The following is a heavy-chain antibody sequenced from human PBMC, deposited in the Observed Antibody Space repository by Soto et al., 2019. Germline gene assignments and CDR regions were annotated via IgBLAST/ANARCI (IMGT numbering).Heavy chain of an antibody. D-gene: IGHD3-22*01. CDR1: GYTFTSYG. CDR3: ARGSSGYSRAWDY. V-gene: IGHV1-18*01. J-gene: IGHJ4*02. CDR2: ISTDNGNT. Sequence: ASVKVSCKASGYTFTSYGISWVRQAPGQGLEWMGWISTDNGNTDYAHNLQGRVTMTTDTSTSTAYMELRSLRSDDTAVYYCARGSSGYSRAWDYWGQGTRVTV.